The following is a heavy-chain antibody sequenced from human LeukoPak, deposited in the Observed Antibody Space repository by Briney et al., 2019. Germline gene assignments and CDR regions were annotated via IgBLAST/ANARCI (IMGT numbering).Heavy chain of an antibody. CDR1: GFTFSDYY. V-gene: IGHV3-11*05. D-gene: IGHD3-9*01. J-gene: IGHJ4*02. CDR2: ISSSSSYT. CDR3: ARDHRYYDILTGPDYAFDY. Sequence: GGSLRLSCAASGFTFSDYYMSWIRQAPGKGLEWVSYISSSSSYTNYADSVKGRFTISSDNAKNSLYLQMNSLRAEDTAVYYCARDHRYYDILTGPDYAFDYWGQGTLVTVSS.